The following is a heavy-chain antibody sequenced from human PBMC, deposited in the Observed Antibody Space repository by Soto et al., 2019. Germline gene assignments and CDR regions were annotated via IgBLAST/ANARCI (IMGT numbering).Heavy chain of an antibody. J-gene: IGHJ4*02. V-gene: IGHV3-9*01. Sequence: GGSLRLSCAASGFTFDDYAMHWVRQAPGKGLEWVSGISWNSGSIGYADSVKGRFTISRDNAKNSLYLQMNSLRAEDTALYYCAKMEAAAGTRAVYWGQGTLVTVSP. CDR1: GFTFDDYA. D-gene: IGHD6-13*01. CDR3: AKMEAAAGTRAVY. CDR2: ISWNSGSI.